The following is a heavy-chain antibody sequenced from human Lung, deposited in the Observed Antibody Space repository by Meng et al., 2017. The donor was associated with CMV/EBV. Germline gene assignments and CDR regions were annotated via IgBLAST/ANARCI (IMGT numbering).Heavy chain of an antibody. J-gene: IGHJ5*02. CDR2: IYSTGNT. CDR3: VSRIAATGYGWFDP. Sequence: SGDSMSRGDHYWGWIRQHPGKGLEWIGYIYSTGNTYYNPSLKSRVSMSIDTSENHFSLRLSSVTAADTAVYYCVSRIAATGYGWFDPWGQGILVTVSS. CDR1: GDSMSRGDHY. D-gene: IGHD6-25*01. V-gene: IGHV4-31*02.